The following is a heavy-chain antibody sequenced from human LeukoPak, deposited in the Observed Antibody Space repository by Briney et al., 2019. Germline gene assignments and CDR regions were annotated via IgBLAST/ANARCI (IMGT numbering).Heavy chain of an antibody. D-gene: IGHD5-18*01. CDR1: GYSFTSYW. J-gene: IGHJ5*01. CDR2: INPNSGGT. Sequence: GESLKISCKGSGYSFTSYWIGWVRQAPGQGLEWMGWINPNSGGTNYAQKFQGWVTMTRDTSISTAYMELSRLRSDDTAVYYCARGSSYGFSWFDSWGQGTLVTVSS. CDR3: ARGSSYGFSWFDS. V-gene: IGHV1-2*04.